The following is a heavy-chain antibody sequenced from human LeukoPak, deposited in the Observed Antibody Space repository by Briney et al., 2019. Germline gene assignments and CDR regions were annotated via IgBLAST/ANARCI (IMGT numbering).Heavy chain of an antibody. CDR1: GFTFDNYA. V-gene: IGHV3-23*01. J-gene: IGHJ4*02. CDR3: AKVKGGSGPFDD. CDR2: ISKRGGST. Sequence: GGSLRLSRAASGFTFDNYAMTWVRQAPGKGLEWVSSISKRGGSTYYADSVKGRFTISRDSSKNTLHLQMNTLRAEDTAVYYCAKVKGGSGPFDDWGQGTLVTVSS. D-gene: IGHD6-19*01.